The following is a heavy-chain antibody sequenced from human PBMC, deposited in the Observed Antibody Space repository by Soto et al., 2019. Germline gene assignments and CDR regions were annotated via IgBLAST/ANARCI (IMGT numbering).Heavy chain of an antibody. CDR2: ISSSGSTI. V-gene: IGHV3-48*03. CDR3: ARPELGPLDY. J-gene: IGHJ4*02. CDR1: GFTFSSYE. Sequence: GGSLRLSCAASGFTFSSYEMNWVRQAPGKGLEWVSYISSSGSTIYYADSVKGRFTISRDNAKNSLYLQMNSLRAEDTAVYYCARPELGPLDYWGQGTLVTVSS. D-gene: IGHD7-27*01.